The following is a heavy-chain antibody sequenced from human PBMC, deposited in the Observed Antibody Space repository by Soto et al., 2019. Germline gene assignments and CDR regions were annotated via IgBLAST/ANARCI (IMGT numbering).Heavy chain of an antibody. D-gene: IGHD2-2*01. CDR3: ARSRITPIVVVPAPFDY. Sequence: SETLSLTCTVSGGSISSGGYYWSWIRQHPGKGLEWIGYIYYSGSTYYNPSLKSRVTISVDTSKNQFSLKLSSVTAADTAVYYCARSRITPIVVVPAPFDYWGQGTLVTVSS. J-gene: IGHJ4*02. CDR2: IYYSGST. CDR1: GGSISSGGYY. V-gene: IGHV4-31*03.